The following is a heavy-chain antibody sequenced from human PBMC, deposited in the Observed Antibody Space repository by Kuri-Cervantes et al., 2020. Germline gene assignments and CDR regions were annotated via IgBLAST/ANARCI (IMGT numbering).Heavy chain of an antibody. CDR1: GGSISTYF. Sequence: GSLRLSCTVSGGSISTYFWSWIRQPPGKGLEWIGYIYYSGSTHYNPSLKSRVTISVDTSKNQFSLKLSSVTAADTAVYYCARRDPPHIAAAGTGGWFDPWGQGTLVTVSS. CDR3: ARRDPPHIAAAGTGGWFDP. D-gene: IGHD6-13*01. V-gene: IGHV4-59*12. J-gene: IGHJ5*02. CDR2: IYYSGST.